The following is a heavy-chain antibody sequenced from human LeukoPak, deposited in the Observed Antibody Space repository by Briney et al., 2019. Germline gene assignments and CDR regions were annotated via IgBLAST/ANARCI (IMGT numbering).Heavy chain of an antibody. J-gene: IGHJ4*02. D-gene: IGHD3-22*01. CDR2: ISSGGSTM. CDR3: ARDYYDSSGYYDY. CDR1: GFTFSTYS. Sequence: PGGSLRLSCAASGFTFSTYSMNWVRQAPGKGLEWISYISSGGSTMYYAASVKGRFTISRDNAKNSLYLQMNSLRAEDTAVYYCARDYYDSSGYYDYWGQGTLVTVSS. V-gene: IGHV3-48*04.